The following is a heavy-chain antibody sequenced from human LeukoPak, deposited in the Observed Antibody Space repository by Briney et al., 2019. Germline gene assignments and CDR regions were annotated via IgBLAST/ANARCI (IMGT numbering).Heavy chain of an antibody. CDR2: ISSGSSAI. D-gene: IGHD3-22*01. J-gene: IGHJ3*02. CDR3: ARDSNYYESSVYYDAFDI. Sequence: GGSLRLSCAASGISFSSHGMHWVRQAPGKGLEWVSYISSGSSAIYYTDSVKGRFTVSRDNAKSSLYLQMNSLRAEDTAVYFCARDSNYYESSVYYDAFDIWGQGTMVSVSS. CDR1: GISFSSHG. V-gene: IGHV3-48*01.